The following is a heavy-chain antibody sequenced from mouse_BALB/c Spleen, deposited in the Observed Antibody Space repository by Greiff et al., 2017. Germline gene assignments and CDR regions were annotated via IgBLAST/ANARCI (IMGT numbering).Heavy chain of an antibody. CDR1: GFTFSSYG. J-gene: IGHJ1*01. CDR3: ARHYYYGSSYVWYFDV. Sequence: EVQGVESGGDLVKPGGSLKLSCAASGFTFSSYGMSWVRQTPDKRLEWVATISSGGSYTYYPDSVKGRFTISRDNAKNTLYLQMSSLKSEDTAMYYCARHYYYGSSYVWYFDVWGAGTTVTVSS. V-gene: IGHV5-6*01. CDR2: ISSGGSYT. D-gene: IGHD1-1*01.